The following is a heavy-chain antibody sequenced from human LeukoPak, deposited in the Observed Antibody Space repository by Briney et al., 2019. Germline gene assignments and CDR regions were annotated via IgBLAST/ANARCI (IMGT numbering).Heavy chain of an antibody. V-gene: IGHV3-23*01. CDR2: IGRVGYT. CDR3: VKDRPCDGCMPMDA. J-gene: IGHJ6*02. D-gene: IGHD5-24*01. Sequence: GGSLRLSCAASGFTFSDYSMSWVRQVPGKGLEWVSGIGRVGYTYYADSVKGRFTISRDNSKNTVYPQMNSLRAEDTAIYYCVKDRPCDGCMPMDAWGQGTTVTVSS. CDR1: GFTFSDYS.